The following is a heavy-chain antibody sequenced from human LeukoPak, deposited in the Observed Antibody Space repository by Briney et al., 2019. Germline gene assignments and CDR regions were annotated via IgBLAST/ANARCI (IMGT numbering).Heavy chain of an antibody. CDR1: GGSTSSYY. V-gene: IGHV4-59*01. D-gene: IGHD3-3*01. J-gene: IGHJ6*03. Sequence: SETLSLTCTVSGGSTSSYYWSWIRQPPGKGLEWIGYIYYSGSTNYNPSLKSRVTISVDTSKNQFSLKLSSVTAADTAVYYCARGPYYDFWSGYPALYYYYYMDVWGKGTTVTVSS. CDR2: IYYSGST. CDR3: ARGPYYDFWSGYPALYYYYYMDV.